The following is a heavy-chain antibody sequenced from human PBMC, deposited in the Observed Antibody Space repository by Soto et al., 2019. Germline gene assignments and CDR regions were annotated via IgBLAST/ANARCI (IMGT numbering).Heavy chain of an antibody. Sequence: GESLKISCKGPGHLFNNHWIGWVRQTPGKGLEWMGLIFTRDSETKTSPSFQGHVSFTVDNSINTVYLQWTSLKTTDTGIYFCARGYFDSGHGYDLWGQGTLGTVSA. CDR3: ARGYFDSGHGYDL. CDR2: IFTRDSET. V-gene: IGHV5-51*01. CDR1: GHLFNNHW. D-gene: IGHD3-10*01. J-gene: IGHJ5*02.